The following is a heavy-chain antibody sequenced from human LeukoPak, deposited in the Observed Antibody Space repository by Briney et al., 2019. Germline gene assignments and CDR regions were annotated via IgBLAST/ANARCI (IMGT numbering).Heavy chain of an antibody. CDR3: ARAPRPYYDFWSGYPRTDYYYYMDV. Sequence: ASVKVSCKASGYTFTGYYMHWVRQAPGQGLEWMGIINPSGGSTSYAQKFQGRVTMTRDMSTSTVYMELSSLRSEDTAVYYCARAPRPYYDFWSGYPRTDYYYYMDVWGKGTTVTVSS. CDR1: GYTFTGYY. D-gene: IGHD3-3*01. CDR2: INPSGGST. V-gene: IGHV1-46*01. J-gene: IGHJ6*03.